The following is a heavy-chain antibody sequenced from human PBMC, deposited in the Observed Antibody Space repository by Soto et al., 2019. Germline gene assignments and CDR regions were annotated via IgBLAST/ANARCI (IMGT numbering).Heavy chain of an antibody. CDR1: GFSLSTSGMC. Sequence: GSGPTLVNPTQTLTLTCTFSGFSLSTSGMCVSWIRQPPGKALEWLALIDWDDDKYYSTSLKTRLTISKDTSKNQVVLTMTNMDPVDTATYYCARNSRRYSSSWYGITRLYYYYGMDVWGQGTTVTVSS. V-gene: IGHV2-70*01. CDR3: ARNSRRYSSSWYGITRLYYYYGMDV. CDR2: IDWDDDK. J-gene: IGHJ6*02. D-gene: IGHD6-13*01.